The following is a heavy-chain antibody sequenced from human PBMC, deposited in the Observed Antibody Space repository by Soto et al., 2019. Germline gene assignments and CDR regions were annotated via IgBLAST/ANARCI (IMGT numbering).Heavy chain of an antibody. J-gene: IGHJ4*02. D-gene: IGHD3-3*02. CDR2: IYASRAT. CDR1: GGSIGSFY. V-gene: IGHV4-59*01. Sequence: PSATQSLTCPVSGGSIGSFYWSWIRPSPGGTLEWIGYIYASRATTYNPSLESRITMSVDIPNNEFSLDLTSVTAADTAVYYCARSHSFDGSIYHYYFDFWGQGTLVTVS. CDR3: ARSHSFDGSIYHYYFDF.